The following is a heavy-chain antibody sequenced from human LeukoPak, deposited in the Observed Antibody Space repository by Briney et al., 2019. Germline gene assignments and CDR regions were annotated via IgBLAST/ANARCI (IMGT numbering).Heavy chain of an antibody. CDR1: GFTFDDYA. Sequence: GGSLRLSCAASGFTFDDYAMHWVRHAPGKGLEWVSGISWNSGFIGYADSVKGRFTISRDNAKNSLYLQMNSLRAEDTALYYCGKDQRDSYGDGYFDYWGQGTLVTVSS. D-gene: IGHD4-17*01. CDR3: GKDQRDSYGDGYFDY. V-gene: IGHV3-9*01. CDR2: ISWNSGFI. J-gene: IGHJ4*02.